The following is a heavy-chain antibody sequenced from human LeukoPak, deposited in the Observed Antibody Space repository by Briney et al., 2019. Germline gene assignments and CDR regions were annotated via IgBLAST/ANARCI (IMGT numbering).Heavy chain of an antibody. CDR1: GFTFSSYW. J-gene: IGHJ4*02. CDR2: IKQDGSEK. D-gene: IGHD2-2*01. CDR3: AKGYCSSTSCYFDY. V-gene: IGHV3-7*03. Sequence: GGTLRLSCAASGFTFSSYWMSWVRQAPGKGLEWVANIKQDGSEKYYVDSVKGRFTISRDSAKNSLYLQMNSLRPEDTALYYCAKGYCSSTSCYFDYWGQGTLVTVSS.